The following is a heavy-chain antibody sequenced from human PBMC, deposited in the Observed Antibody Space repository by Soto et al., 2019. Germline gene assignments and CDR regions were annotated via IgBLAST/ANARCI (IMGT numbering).Heavy chain of an antibody. V-gene: IGHV1-8*01. CDR3: ARRLSTRDFYYYMDV. CDR1: GYTFTTYD. J-gene: IGHJ6*03. D-gene: IGHD3-10*01. Sequence: QVQLVQSGAEVKKPGASVKVSCKTSGYTFTTYDIIWVRQATGQGLEWMGWMNPNSGNTGSAQKFQGRVSMNRNTSINTAYMELSSLRSDDTAVYYCARRLSTRDFYYYMDVWGKGTTVTVSS. CDR2: MNPNSGNT.